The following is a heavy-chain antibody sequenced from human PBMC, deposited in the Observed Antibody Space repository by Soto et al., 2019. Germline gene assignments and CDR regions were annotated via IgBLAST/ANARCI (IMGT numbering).Heavy chain of an antibody. V-gene: IGHV3-21*01. Sequence: GGSLSLSCAASGFTFSSYSMNWVRQAPGKGLEWVSSISSSSSYIYYADSVKGRFTISRDNAKNSLYLQMNSLRAEYTAVYYCARALDILTGYPRGYDYWGQGTLVTVSS. CDR1: GFTFSSYS. D-gene: IGHD3-9*01. J-gene: IGHJ4*02. CDR3: ARALDILTGYPRGYDY. CDR2: ISSSSSYI.